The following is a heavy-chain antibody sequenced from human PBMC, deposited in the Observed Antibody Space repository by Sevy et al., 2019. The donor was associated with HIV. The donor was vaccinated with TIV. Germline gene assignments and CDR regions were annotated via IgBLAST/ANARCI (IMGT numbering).Heavy chain of an antibody. CDR2: IYSCDST. V-gene: IGHV3-53*01. D-gene: IGHD2-8*02. J-gene: IGHJ4*02. Sequence: GGSLRLSCAASGFTVSSNYMSWVRQAPGKGLEWVSVIYSCDSTFYEDSVKGRLTISRDNSKNTLYLQMNSLRVEDKAVYYCARVLTLGWGQGTLVTVSS. CDR3: ARVLTLG. CDR1: GFTVSSNY.